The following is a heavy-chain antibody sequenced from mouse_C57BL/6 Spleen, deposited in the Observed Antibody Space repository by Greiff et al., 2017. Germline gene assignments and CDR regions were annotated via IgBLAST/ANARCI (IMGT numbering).Heavy chain of an antibody. V-gene: IGHV1-64*01. Sequence: QVQLQQSGAELVKPGASVKLSCKASGYTFTSYWMHWVKQRPGQGLEWIGMIHPNSGSTNYNEKFKSKATLTVDKSSSTAYMQLSSLTSEDSAVYYCARMEDGYDEGYYAMDYWGQGTSVTVSS. D-gene: IGHD2-2*01. CDR3: ARMEDGYDEGYYAMDY. CDR2: IHPNSGST. J-gene: IGHJ4*01. CDR1: GYTFTSYW.